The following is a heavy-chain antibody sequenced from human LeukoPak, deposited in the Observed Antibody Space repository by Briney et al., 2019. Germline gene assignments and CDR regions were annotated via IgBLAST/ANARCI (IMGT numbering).Heavy chain of an antibody. V-gene: IGHV3-23*01. J-gene: IGHJ4*02. D-gene: IGHD6-19*01. CDR1: GFTFSGFA. CDR3: AKEERSSSGWPFDY. CDR2: IGGSGSST. Sequence: PGGSLRLPCAASGFTFSGFAMSWVRQAPGKGLEWVSAIGGSGSSTYYADSVKGRFTISRDNSKNTLYLQMNSLRAEDTAVYYCAKEERSSSGWPFDYWGQGTLVTVSS.